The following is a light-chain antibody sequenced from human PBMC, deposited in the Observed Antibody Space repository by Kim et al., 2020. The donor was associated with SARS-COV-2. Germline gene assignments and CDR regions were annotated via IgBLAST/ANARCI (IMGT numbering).Light chain of an antibody. J-gene: IGLJ2*01. V-gene: IGLV3-19*01. CDR2: GKN. CDR1: SLRSYY. CDR3: NSRDSSGNHVV. Sequence: SSELTQDPAVSVALGLTVRITCQGDSLRSYYASWYQQKPGQAPVLVIYGKNNRPSGIPDRFSGSSSGDTGSLTITGAQAEDEADYYCNSRDSSGNHVVFGGGTQLTVL.